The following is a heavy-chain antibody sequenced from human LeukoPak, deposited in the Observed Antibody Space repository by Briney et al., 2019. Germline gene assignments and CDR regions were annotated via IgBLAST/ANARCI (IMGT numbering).Heavy chain of an antibody. CDR1: GGSISSYY. CDR3: TRDDNYWIDY. V-gene: IGHV4-4*07. D-gene: IGHD5-24*01. Sequence: PSETLSLTCTVSGGSISSYYWSWIRQPAGKGLEWIGRIYDSGSTNYNPSFKSRVTMSVDTSKNQVSLKLSSVTAADTAVYYCTRDDNYWIDYWGQGTLVTVSS. CDR2: IYDSGST. J-gene: IGHJ4*02.